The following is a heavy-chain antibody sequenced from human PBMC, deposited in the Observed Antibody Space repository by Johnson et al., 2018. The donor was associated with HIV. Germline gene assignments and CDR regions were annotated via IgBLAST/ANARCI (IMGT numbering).Heavy chain of an antibody. D-gene: IGHD3-10*01. Sequence: VQLVESGGGVVQPGVTVRLSCAASGFTFSGYGMHWVRQAPGKGLEWVAFIRYDGSHKYYEDSVKGRFIISRDDSKNSLYLQMNSLRAEDTAVYYCAREQATLWFRASGAAFDIWGQGTMVTVSS. V-gene: IGHV3-30*02. J-gene: IGHJ3*02. CDR2: IRYDGSHK. CDR3: AREQATLWFRASGAAFDI. CDR1: GFTFSGYG.